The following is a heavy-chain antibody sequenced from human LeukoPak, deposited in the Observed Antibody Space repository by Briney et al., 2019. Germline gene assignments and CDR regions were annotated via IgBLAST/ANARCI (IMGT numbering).Heavy chain of an antibody. J-gene: IGHJ4*02. CDR2: IYSGGNT. V-gene: IGHV3-66*01. CDR1: GFTVSDNY. Sequence: GGSLRLSCAASGFTVSDNYMTWVRQAPGKGLEWVSLIYSGGNTYYADSVKGRFTISRDNFENTLYLQMNSLRAEDTAVYYCARVPYYDLWSGPGYFDYWGQGTLVTVPA. CDR3: ARVPYYDLWSGPGYFDY. D-gene: IGHD3-3*01.